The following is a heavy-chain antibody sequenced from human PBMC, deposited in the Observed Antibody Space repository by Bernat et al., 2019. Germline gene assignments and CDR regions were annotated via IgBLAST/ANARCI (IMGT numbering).Heavy chain of an antibody. CDR1: GFSLSNARMG. Sequence: QVTLKESGPVLVKPTETLTLTCTVSGFSLSNARMGVSWIRQPPGKALEWLAHIFSNDEKSYSTSLKSRLTISKDTSKSQVVLTMTNMDPVDTATYYCARMTYYYDSSGYYYVYFDYWDQGTLVTVSS. CDR3: ARMTYYYDSSGYYYVYFDY. D-gene: IGHD3-22*01. CDR2: IFSNDEK. J-gene: IGHJ4*02. V-gene: IGHV2-26*01.